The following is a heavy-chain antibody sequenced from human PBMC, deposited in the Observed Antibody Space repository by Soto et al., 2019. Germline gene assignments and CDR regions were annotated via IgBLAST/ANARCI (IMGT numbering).Heavy chain of an antibody. Sequence: PGESLKIFCKGSGYSFTSFWIDWVRQMPGKGLEWMGRIDPSDSYTNYSPSFQGHVTISADKSISTAYLQWSSLKASDTAMYYCARTSMQSRGYSYGHGGMDVWGQGTTVTVSS. D-gene: IGHD5-18*01. CDR3: ARTSMQSRGYSYGHGGMDV. CDR2: IDPSDSYT. CDR1: GYSFTSFW. J-gene: IGHJ6*02. V-gene: IGHV5-10-1*01.